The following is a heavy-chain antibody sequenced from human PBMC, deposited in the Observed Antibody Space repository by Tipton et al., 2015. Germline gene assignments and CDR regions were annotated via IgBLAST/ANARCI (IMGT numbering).Heavy chain of an antibody. CDR2: IYNSGST. CDR3: ATGRSISARPFDY. J-gene: IGHJ4*02. V-gene: IGHV4-38-2*01. CDR1: GYSINNDYY. D-gene: IGHD6-6*01. Sequence: GLVKPSETMSLTCDVSGYSINNDYYWGWIRQAPGKGLEWIGYIYNSGSTNYNPSLKSRVTISVDTSKNQLSLKLSSVTAADTAVYYCATGRSISARPFDYWGQGTLVTVSS.